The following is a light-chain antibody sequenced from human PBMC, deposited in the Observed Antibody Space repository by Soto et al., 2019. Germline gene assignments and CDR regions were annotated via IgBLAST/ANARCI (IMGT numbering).Light chain of an antibody. J-gene: IGKJ1*01. CDR2: AAS. Sequence: DIQMTQSPSLLSASGGDRVTIFCRASQSISNFLHWYQQKPGKAPKLLIYAASKLESGVPSRFGGSGSGTDFTLTISSLQPEDFATYYCQQSYRNPRTFGLGTKVDIK. CDR3: QQSYRNPRT. CDR1: QSISNF. V-gene: IGKV1-39*01.